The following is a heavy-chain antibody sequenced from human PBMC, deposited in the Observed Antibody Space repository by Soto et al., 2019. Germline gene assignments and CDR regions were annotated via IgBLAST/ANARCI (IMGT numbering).Heavy chain of an antibody. CDR2: IFSNDEK. V-gene: IGHV2-26*01. CDR1: GFSLSNARMG. J-gene: IGHJ3*02. D-gene: IGHD6-6*01. CDR3: ARMQSYSSSGDAFDI. Sequence: QVTLKESGPVLVKPTETLTLTCTVSGFSLSNARMGVSWIRQPPGKALEWLAHIFSNDEKSYNTSLKSRLTIAKDTSKSQVVLTMTNMDPVDTATYYCARMQSYSSSGDAFDIWGQGTMVTVSS.